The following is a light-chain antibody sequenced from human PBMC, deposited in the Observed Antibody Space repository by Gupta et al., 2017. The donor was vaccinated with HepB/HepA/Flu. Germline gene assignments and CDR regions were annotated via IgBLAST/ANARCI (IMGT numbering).Light chain of an antibody. J-gene: IGLJ2*01. CDR1: SSDVGGFNS. V-gene: IGLV2-14*03. CDR3: SSFRTGSTLVV. Sequence: QSALTQPASVSGSPGPSITISCTGSSSDVGGFNSASWYQQYPGRAPKLLIYDVSNRPSGVSYRFSGSKSGNTASLTISGLQAEDDADYYCSSFRTGSTLVVFGGGTKVTVL. CDR2: DVS.